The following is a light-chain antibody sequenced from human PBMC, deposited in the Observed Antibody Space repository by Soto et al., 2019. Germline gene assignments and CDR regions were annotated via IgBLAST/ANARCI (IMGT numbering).Light chain of an antibody. CDR2: DAS. CDR3: QQYNSYSQT. V-gene: IGKV3-11*01. J-gene: IGKJ1*01. Sequence: EIVLTHSPATLSLSPCERATLSFRASQSVSSYLAWYQQKPGQAPRLLIYDASNRATGIPARFSGSGSGTDFTLTISSLEPDDFSTYYCQQYNSYSQTFGQGTKVDNK. CDR1: QSVSSY.